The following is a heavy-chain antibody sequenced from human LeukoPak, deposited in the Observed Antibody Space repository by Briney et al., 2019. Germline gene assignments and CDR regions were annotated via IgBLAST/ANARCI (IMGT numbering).Heavy chain of an antibody. V-gene: IGHV3-30*03. D-gene: IGHD3-10*01. J-gene: IGHJ5*02. Sequence: GGSLRLSCAASGFTFSSYGMHWVRQAPGKGLEWVAVISYDGSNKYYADSVKGRFTISRDNSKNTLYLQMNSLRAEDTAVYYCARESDYYGSGSYYSWFDPWGQGTLVTVSS. CDR2: ISYDGSNK. CDR3: ARESDYYGSGSYYSWFDP. CDR1: GFTFSSYG.